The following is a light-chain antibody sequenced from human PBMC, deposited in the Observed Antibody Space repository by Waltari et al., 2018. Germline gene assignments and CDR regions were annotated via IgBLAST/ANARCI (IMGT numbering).Light chain of an antibody. Sequence: QSALTQPASVSGSPGQSITISCTGTSSDVGSYNLVAWYQQHPGKAPKRMIYEVSKRPSGVSNRFSGSKSGNTASLTISGLQAEDEADYYCCSYAGSSTVFGGGTTLTVL. CDR2: EVS. V-gene: IGLV2-23*02. J-gene: IGLJ2*01. CDR1: SSDVGSYNL. CDR3: CSYAGSSTV.